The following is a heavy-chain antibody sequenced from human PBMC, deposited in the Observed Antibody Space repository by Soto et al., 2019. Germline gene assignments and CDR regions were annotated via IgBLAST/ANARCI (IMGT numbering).Heavy chain of an antibody. D-gene: IGHD6-19*01. CDR1: GFTFSSYG. Sequence: QVQLVESGGGVVQPGRSLRLSCAASGFTFSSYGMHWVRKAPGKGLEWVAVISYDGSNKYYADPVKGRFTISRDTSKNXLXRQMNSLRPEDKAVYYGAKDYGRGCDWLRVGDASDIWGQGTMVTVSS. J-gene: IGHJ3*02. CDR3: AKDYGRGCDWLRVGDASDI. V-gene: IGHV3-30*18. CDR2: ISYDGSNK.